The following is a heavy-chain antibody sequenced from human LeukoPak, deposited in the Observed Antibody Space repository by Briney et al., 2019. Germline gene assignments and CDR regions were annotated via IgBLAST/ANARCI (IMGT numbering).Heavy chain of an antibody. V-gene: IGHV3-23*01. J-gene: IGHJ5*02. CDR1: GFTFSSYA. Sequence: GGSLRLSCAASGFTFSSYAMSWVRQAPGKGLEWVSSISGSGGSTYHADSVKGRFTISRDNSKNTLYLQMNSLKAEDTAVYYCARHMAAANWFDPWGQGTLVTVSS. CDR2: ISGSGGST. CDR3: ARHMAAANWFDP. D-gene: IGHD6-13*01.